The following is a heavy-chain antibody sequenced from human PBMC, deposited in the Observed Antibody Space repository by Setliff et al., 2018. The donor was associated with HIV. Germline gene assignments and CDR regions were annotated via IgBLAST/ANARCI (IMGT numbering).Heavy chain of an antibody. J-gene: IGHJ5*02. D-gene: IGHD1-1*01. CDR1: GGSISSGGYY. CDR3: ARAAGTFNWFDP. V-gene: IGHV4-31*03. CDR2: IYYSGST. Sequence: SETLSLTCTVSGGSISSGGYYWSWIRQHPGKGLEWIGYIYYSGSTYYNPALKSRVTISVDTSKNQFSLKLSSVTAADTAVYYCARAAGTFNWFDPWGQGTLVTVSS.